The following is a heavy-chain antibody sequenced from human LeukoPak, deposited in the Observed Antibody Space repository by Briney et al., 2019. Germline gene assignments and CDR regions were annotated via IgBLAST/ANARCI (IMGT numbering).Heavy chain of an antibody. CDR1: GFTFSSYA. CDR3: ARHMGADDAFDI. V-gene: IGHV3-23*01. Sequence: GGSLRLSCAASGFTFSSYAMSWVRQAPGKGLEWVSAISGSGGSTYYADSVKGRFTISRDNSKNTLYLQVNSLRAEDTAVYYCARHMGADDAFDIWGQGTMVTVSS. D-gene: IGHD1-26*01. J-gene: IGHJ3*02. CDR2: ISGSGGST.